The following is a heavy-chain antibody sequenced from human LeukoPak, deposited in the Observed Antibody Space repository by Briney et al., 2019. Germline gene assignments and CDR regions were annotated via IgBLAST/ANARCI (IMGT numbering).Heavy chain of an antibody. CDR1: GFTFSSYS. V-gene: IGHV3-48*01. CDR2: ISSSSTTI. D-gene: IGHD3-10*02. Sequence: PGGSLRLSCAASGFTFSSYSMMWVRQAPGKGLEWVSYISSSSTTIHYADSVKGRFTISRDNAKNSVCLQMNSLRAEDTAVYYCAELGITMIGGVWGKGTTVTISS. J-gene: IGHJ6*04. CDR3: AELGITMIGGV.